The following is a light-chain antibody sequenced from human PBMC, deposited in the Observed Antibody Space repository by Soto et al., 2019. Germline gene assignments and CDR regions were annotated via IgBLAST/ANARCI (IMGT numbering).Light chain of an antibody. CDR2: DNN. CDR3: GTWDGSQSAVV. CDR1: SSNIGNNY. J-gene: IGLJ2*01. Sequence: QSVLTQPPSVSAAPGQKVTISCSGSSSNIGNNYVSWYQQLPGTAPKLVIYDNNKRPSGIPDRFSGSKSGTSATLGITGLQTGDEADYYCGTWDGSQSAVVFGGGTKLTVL. V-gene: IGLV1-51*01.